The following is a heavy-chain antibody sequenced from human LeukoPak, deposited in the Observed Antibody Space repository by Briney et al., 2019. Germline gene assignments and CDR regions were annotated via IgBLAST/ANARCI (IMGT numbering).Heavy chain of an antibody. CDR1: GFTFSSHA. D-gene: IGHD3-3*01. Sequence: GGSLRLSCAASGFTFSSHAMAWVRQAPGKGLEWASAIGGLGSCTYYGDSVKGRFTISRDNSKNTVYLQMDSLRVEDTAVYYCARDPGVVAFHYFDIWGQGTLITVSS. CDR3: ARDPGVVAFHYFDI. J-gene: IGHJ4*02. V-gene: IGHV3-23*01. CDR2: IGGLGSCT.